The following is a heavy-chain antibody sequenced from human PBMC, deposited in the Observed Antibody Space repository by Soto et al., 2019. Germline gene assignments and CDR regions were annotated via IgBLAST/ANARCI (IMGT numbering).Heavy chain of an antibody. Sequence: SETLSLTCTVSGGSISSYYWSWIRQPPGKGLEWIGYIYYSGSTNYNPSLKSRVTISVDTSKNQFSLKLSSVTAADTAVYYCARENSSGWFFDYWGQGTLVTVSS. J-gene: IGHJ4*02. V-gene: IGHV4-59*01. CDR3: ARENSSGWFFDY. D-gene: IGHD6-19*01. CDR1: GGSISSYY. CDR2: IYYSGST.